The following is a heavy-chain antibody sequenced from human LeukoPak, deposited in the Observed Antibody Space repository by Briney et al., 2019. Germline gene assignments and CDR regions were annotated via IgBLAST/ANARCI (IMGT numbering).Heavy chain of an antibody. J-gene: IGHJ5*02. CDR3: ARMDAASRFDP. D-gene: IGHD3/OR15-3a*01. Sequence: SESLSRTSTVAGDSTRSGIGRSYSRWIPPPPGKGLEWVGYIDYSGTTNYDPSLESRVTISLDATNNQFSLEISSVTAADTAVYYCARMDAASRFDPWGQGTLVTVSS. CDR2: IDYSGTT. CDR1: GDSTRSGIGRSY. V-gene: IGHV4-61*01.